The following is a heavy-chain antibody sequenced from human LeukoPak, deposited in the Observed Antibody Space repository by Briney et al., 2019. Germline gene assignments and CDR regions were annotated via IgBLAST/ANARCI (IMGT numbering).Heavy chain of an antibody. CDR2: TSGNGRFT. Sequence: GGSLSLSCAASGFNFRDYGIHWVRQAPGKGLEWLSVTSGNGRFTDYADSVKGRFTISRDNSKNSLFLQIHSVRTEDTAFYYCAKEQRPDSFSDFDYWGQGTLVTVSS. CDR1: GFNFRDYG. V-gene: IGHV3-43*02. CDR3: AKEQRPDSFSDFDY. J-gene: IGHJ4*02. D-gene: IGHD2/OR15-2a*01.